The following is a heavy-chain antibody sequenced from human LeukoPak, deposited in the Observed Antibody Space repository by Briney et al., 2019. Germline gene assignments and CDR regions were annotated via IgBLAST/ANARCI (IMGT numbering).Heavy chain of an antibody. V-gene: IGHV3-23*01. D-gene: IGHD1-26*01. CDR3: AKNKVGATSDY. CDR1: GFTFSSYA. J-gene: IGHJ4*02. CDR2: FSGSGGST. Sequence: PGRSLRLSCAASGFTFSSYAMSWVRQAPGKGLEWVSTFSGSGGSTYYADSVKGRFTISRDNSKNTLYLQTNSLRVEDTAVYYCAKNKVGATSDYWGQGTLVTVSS.